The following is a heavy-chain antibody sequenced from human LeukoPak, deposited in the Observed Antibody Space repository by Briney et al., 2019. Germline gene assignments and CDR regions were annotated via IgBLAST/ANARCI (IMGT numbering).Heavy chain of an antibody. D-gene: IGHD4-23*01. CDR3: ARGYGGQYFQH. CDR2: IYYSGST. CDR1: GGSISSHY. V-gene: IGHV4-59*11. Sequence: SETLSLTCTVSGGSISSHYWSWIRQPPGKGLEWIGYIYYSGSTNYNPSLKSRVTISVDTSKNQFSLKPSSVTAADTAVYYCARGYGGQYFQHWGQGTLVTVSS. J-gene: IGHJ1*01.